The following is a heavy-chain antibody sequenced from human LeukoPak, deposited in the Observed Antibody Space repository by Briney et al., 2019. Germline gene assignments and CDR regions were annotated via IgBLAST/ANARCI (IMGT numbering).Heavy chain of an antibody. CDR3: ARDPLRYLRVGHYDY. CDR1: GFTSSNSA. J-gene: IGHJ4*02. Sequence: RGTLRLSSAASGFTSSNSAMNWGRQVPGKGLEGVSSIDYDSSHIYYAASVRGRFAISRDNARNSVYLQMNSLRVEDTAVYYCARDPLRYLRVGHYDYWGQGTLVAVSS. V-gene: IGHV3-21*01. CDR2: IDYDSSHI. D-gene: IGHD3-9*01.